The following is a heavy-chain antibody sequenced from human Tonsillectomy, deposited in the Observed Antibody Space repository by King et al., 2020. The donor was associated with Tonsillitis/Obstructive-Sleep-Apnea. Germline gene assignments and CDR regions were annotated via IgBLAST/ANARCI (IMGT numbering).Heavy chain of an antibody. V-gene: IGHV4-59*01. CDR3: ARAPSDLGAFYI. CDR1: GDSIGPYY. Sequence: QLQESGPGLVKPSETLSLTCTVSGDSIGPYYWNWIRQPPGKGLEWVGFIYFPGSTNYNPPLKSRVTISVDTSQNQFSLGLSSVTAVDAAVYYCARAPSDLGAFYIWGQGTMVTVSS. J-gene: IGHJ3*02. CDR2: IYFPGST.